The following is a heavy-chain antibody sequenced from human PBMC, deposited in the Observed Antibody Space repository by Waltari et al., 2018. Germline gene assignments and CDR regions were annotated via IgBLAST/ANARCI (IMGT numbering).Heavy chain of an antibody. V-gene: IGHV3-48*04. D-gene: IGHD3-22*01. CDR3: ASNSVRGYYDSSGYYGGFDY. Sequence: EVQLVESGGGLVQPGGSLRLSCAASGFTFSSYSMNWVRQAPGKGMERVSYISSSSSTIYYADSVKGRFTISRDNAKNSLYLQMNSLRAEDTAVYYCASNSVRGYYDSSGYYGGFDYWGQGTLVTVSS. CDR2: ISSSSSTI. CDR1: GFTFSSYS. J-gene: IGHJ4*02.